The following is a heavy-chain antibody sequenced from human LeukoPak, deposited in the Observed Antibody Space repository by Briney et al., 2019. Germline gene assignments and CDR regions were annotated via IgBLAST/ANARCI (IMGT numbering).Heavy chain of an antibody. J-gene: IGHJ2*01. Sequence: ASMKVSCKASGYTFTSYDINWVRQATGQGLEWMGWMTPNSGYTGYAKKFKGRVTITRNTSITTAYMELSSLRFEDTAVYYCARGRDGYNFGYFDLWGRGTLVTVSS. CDR2: MTPNSGYT. CDR1: GYTFTSYD. D-gene: IGHD5-24*01. CDR3: ARGRDGYNFGYFDL. V-gene: IGHV1-8*03.